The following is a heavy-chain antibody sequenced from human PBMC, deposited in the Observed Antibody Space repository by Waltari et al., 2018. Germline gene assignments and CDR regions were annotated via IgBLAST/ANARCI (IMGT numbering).Heavy chain of an antibody. D-gene: IGHD6-19*01. CDR2: ISSSSSTI. J-gene: IGHJ4*02. CDR1: GFTFSRYS. Sequence: EVQLVESGGGLVQPGGSLRLSCAASGFTFSRYSTNWVRQAPGKGLEWVSYISSSSSTIYYADSVKGRFTISRDNAKNSLYLQMNSLRAEDTAVYYCARDLAVAGFDYWGQGTLVTVSS. V-gene: IGHV3-48*01. CDR3: ARDLAVAGFDY.